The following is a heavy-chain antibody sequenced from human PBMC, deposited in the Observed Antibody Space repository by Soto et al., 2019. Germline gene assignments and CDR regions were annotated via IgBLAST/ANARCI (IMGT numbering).Heavy chain of an antibody. CDR2: ISYDGSNK. Sequence: ESGGGVVQPGRSLRLSCAASGFTFSSYGMHWVRQAPGKGLEWVAVISYDGSNKYYADSVKGRFTISRDNSKNTLYLQMNSLRAEDTAVYYCAKKDSSGYYFKDWFDPWGQGTLVTVSS. CDR3: AKKDSSGYYFKDWFDP. CDR1: GFTFSSYG. D-gene: IGHD3-22*01. J-gene: IGHJ5*02. V-gene: IGHV3-30*18.